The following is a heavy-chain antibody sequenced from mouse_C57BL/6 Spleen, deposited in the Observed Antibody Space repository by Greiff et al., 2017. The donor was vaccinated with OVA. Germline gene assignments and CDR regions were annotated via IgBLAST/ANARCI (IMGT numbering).Heavy chain of an antibody. CDR1: GFTFSSYG. Sequence: EVKLMESGGDLVKPGGSLKLSCAASGFTFSSYGMSWVRQTPDKRLEWVATISSGGSYTYYPDSVKGRFTISRDNAKNTQYLQMSSLKAEETDMYYCARHQGFDVWGTGTTVTVSS. CDR2: ISSGGSYT. CDR3: ARHQGFDV. V-gene: IGHV5-6*01. J-gene: IGHJ1*03.